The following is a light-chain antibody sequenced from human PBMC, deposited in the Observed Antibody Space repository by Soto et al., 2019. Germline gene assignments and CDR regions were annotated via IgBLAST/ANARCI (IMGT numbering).Light chain of an antibody. Sequence: QSVLTQPPSASGTPGQRVTISCSGSSSNIGTNYVYWYQQLPGTAPKLLIYSHNQRPSGVPDRFSGSKSGTSASLAISGLRSEDEAEYYCAAWDDRLRGPVFGGGTKLTVL. CDR1: SSNIGTNY. CDR2: SHN. CDR3: AAWDDRLRGPV. J-gene: IGLJ2*01. V-gene: IGLV1-47*02.